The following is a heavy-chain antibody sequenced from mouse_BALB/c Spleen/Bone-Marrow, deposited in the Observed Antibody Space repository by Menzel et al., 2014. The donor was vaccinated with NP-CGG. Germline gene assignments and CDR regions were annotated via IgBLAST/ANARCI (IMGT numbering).Heavy chain of an antibody. D-gene: IGHD2-4*01. CDR3: ARHGITRLLDY. Sequence: MSWVRQTPEKRLEWVATISSGGSYTYYPDSVKGRFTISRDNAKNTLYLQMSSLRSEDTAMYYCARHGITRLLDYWGQGTTLTVSS. V-gene: IGHV5-9-3*01. J-gene: IGHJ2*01. CDR2: ISSGGSYT.